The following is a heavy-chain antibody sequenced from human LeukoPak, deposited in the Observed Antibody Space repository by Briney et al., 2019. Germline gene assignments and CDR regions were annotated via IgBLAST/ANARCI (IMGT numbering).Heavy chain of an antibody. J-gene: IGHJ4*02. Sequence: GESLRISCKGSGYSFTSYWISWVRQMPGKGLEWMGRIDPSDSYTNYSPSFQGHVTISADKSISTAYLQWGSLKASDTAMYYCARASKDYYGSGSYYNWGQGTLVTVSS. CDR1: GYSFTSYW. D-gene: IGHD3-10*01. CDR3: ARASKDYYGSGSYYN. V-gene: IGHV5-10-1*01. CDR2: IDPSDSYT.